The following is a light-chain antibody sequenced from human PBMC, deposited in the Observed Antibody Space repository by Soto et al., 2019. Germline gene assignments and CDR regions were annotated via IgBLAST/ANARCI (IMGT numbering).Light chain of an antibody. J-gene: IGKJ5*01. V-gene: IGKV2-28*01. CDR3: MQGQLTPIA. Sequence: DIVMTQSPLSLPVTPGEPASISCRSSQSLLHSSGNNYLDWYVQKPGQSPHLLIYWGSNRASGVPDRFSSSGSGTDFTLKISRVEAEDVGIYYCMQGQLTPIAFGQGTRLEIK. CDR1: QSLLHSSGNNY. CDR2: WGS.